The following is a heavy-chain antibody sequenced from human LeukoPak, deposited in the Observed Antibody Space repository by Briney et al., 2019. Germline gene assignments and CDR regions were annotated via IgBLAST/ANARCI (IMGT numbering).Heavy chain of an antibody. Sequence: ASVKVSCKASGYTFTNYAMNWVRQAPGQGLKWMGWINPNTGNPTYAQGFTGRFVFSLDTSVSTTYLQISSLKAEDTAVYYCARAYQRLGELSLPDYWGQGTLVTVSS. CDR1: GYTFTNYA. D-gene: IGHD3-16*02. CDR3: ARAYQRLGELSLPDY. J-gene: IGHJ4*02. V-gene: IGHV7-4-1*02. CDR2: INPNTGNP.